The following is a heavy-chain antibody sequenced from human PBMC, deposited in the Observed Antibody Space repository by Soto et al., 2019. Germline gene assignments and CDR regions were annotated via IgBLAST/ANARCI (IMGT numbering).Heavy chain of an antibody. J-gene: IGHJ4*02. CDR1: GFTFSSYS. Sequence: PGGSLRLSCAASGFTFSSYSMNWVRQAPGKGLEWVSSISSSSSYIYYADSVKGRFTISRDNAENSLYLQMNSLRAEDTAVYYCARDGPRYCSSTSCYQPFDYWGQGTLVTVSS. CDR3: ARDGPRYCSSTSCYQPFDY. D-gene: IGHD2-2*01. CDR2: ISSSSSYI. V-gene: IGHV3-21*01.